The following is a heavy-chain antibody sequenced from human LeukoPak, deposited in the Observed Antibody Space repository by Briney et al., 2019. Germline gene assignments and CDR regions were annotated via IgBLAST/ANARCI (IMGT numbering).Heavy chain of an antibody. V-gene: IGHV1-24*01. CDR3: ATGPHKGWELPEPPDY. CDR2: FDPEDGET. CDR1: GYTLTELS. D-gene: IGHD1-26*01. Sequence: GASVTVSCKVSGYTLTELSMHWVRPAPGKGLEWMGGFDPEDGETIYAQKFQGRVTMTEDTSTDTAYMELSSLRSEDTAVYYCATGPHKGWELPEPPDYWGDGSLASVSS. J-gene: IGHJ4*01.